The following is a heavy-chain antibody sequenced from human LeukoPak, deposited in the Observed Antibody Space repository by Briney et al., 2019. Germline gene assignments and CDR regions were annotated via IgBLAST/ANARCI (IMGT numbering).Heavy chain of an antibody. CDR2: IHPLDSDI. V-gene: IGHV5-51*01. J-gene: IGHJ4*02. CDR3: VRHGRGGYIYGIDS. CDR1: GYRFTNYW. D-gene: IGHD5-18*01. Sequence: GESLKISCKGSGYRFTNYWVGWVRQMPGKGLEWMGIIHPLDSDIRKNPPFQGHVSLSVDTSVTTAYLQWDSLQASDTAVYYCVRHGRGGYIYGIDSWGQGTLVTVSS.